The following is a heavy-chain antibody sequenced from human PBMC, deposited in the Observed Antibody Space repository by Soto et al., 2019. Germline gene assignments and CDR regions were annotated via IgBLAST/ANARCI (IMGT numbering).Heavy chain of an antibody. V-gene: IGHV4-31*03. CDR1: GGSISSGGYY. Sequence: QVQLQESGPGLVKPSQTLSLTCTVSGGSISSGGYYWSWIRQHPGKGLEWIGYIYYSGRTYYNPSLKSRVTISVDTSKNQYSLKLRSVTAADTAVYYWARADGAAAGTDYYYYGMDVWGQGTTVTVSS. CDR2: IYYSGRT. J-gene: IGHJ6*02. D-gene: IGHD6-13*01. CDR3: ARADGAAAGTDYYYYGMDV.